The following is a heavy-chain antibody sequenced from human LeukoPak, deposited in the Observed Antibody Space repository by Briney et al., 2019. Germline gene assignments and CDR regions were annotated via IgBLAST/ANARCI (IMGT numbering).Heavy chain of an antibody. CDR1: GFTFSSYS. V-gene: IGHV3-21*01. J-gene: IGHJ4*02. CDR3: ARGGEFSGDEI. Sequence: PGGSLRLSCAASGFTFSSYSMNWVRQAPGKGLGWVSSISSRSSYIYYTDSVKGRFTISRDNAKNSLYLQMNSLRAEDTAVYYCARGGEFSGDEIWGQGTLVTVSS. D-gene: IGHD5-12*01. CDR2: ISSRSSYI.